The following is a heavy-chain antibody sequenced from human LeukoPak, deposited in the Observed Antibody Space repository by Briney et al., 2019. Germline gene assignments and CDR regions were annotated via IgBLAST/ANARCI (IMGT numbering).Heavy chain of an antibody. J-gene: IGHJ4*02. Sequence: ASVRVSCKASGYTFSSHGISWLRQAPGQGHEWLGWISAHNGNTNYPQKLRGRVTMATDTSTSTAYMELRSLRSDDTAVYYCARHLGGRPFDYWGQGTLVTVSS. CDR3: ARHLGGRPFDY. V-gene: IGHV1-18*01. CDR2: ISAHNGNT. D-gene: IGHD1-26*01. CDR1: GYTFSSHG.